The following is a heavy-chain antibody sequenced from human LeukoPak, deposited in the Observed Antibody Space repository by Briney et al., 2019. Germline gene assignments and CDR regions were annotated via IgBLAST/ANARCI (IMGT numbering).Heavy chain of an antibody. CDR1: GFTFSSYA. J-gene: IGHJ4*02. CDR2: ISGSGGST. V-gene: IGHV3-23*01. CDR3: ARDRLGYYDSSGGFDY. D-gene: IGHD3-22*01. Sequence: GGSLRLSCAASGFTFSSYAMSWVRQAPGKGLEWVSAISGSGGSTYYADSVKGRFTISRDNSKNTLYLQMNSLRAEDTAVYYCARDRLGYYDSSGGFDYWGQGTLVTVSS.